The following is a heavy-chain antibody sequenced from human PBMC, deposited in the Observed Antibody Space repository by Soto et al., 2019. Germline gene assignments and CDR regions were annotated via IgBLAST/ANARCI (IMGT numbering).Heavy chain of an antibody. CDR1: GDSVSSNTAS. Sequence: SQTLSLTCAISGDSVSSNTASWNWIRQSPSRGLEWLGRTYFRSKWYNDYAVSVKSRITINPDTSKNQFSLQLNSVTPEDTAVYYCARVKVDLGYCSSTSCYPDLNAFDIWGQGTMVTVSS. CDR3: ARVKVDLGYCSSTSCYPDLNAFDI. J-gene: IGHJ3*02. V-gene: IGHV6-1*01. CDR2: TYFRSKWYN. D-gene: IGHD2-2*01.